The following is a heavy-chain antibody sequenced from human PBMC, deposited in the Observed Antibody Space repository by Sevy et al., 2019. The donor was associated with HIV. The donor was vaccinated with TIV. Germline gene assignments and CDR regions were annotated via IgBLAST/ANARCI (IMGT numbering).Heavy chain of an antibody. J-gene: IGHJ4*02. Sequence: GGSLRLSCAASGFTFSSYAMSWVRQAPGKGLEWVSAISGSGGSTYYADSVKGRFTISRDNAENSLCLQMNSVRAEDTAVYYCARDLFSGGNAVYGYWGQGTLVTVSS. CDR2: ISGSGGST. CDR3: ARDLFSGGNAVYGY. CDR1: GFTFSSYA. D-gene: IGHD2-15*01. V-gene: IGHV3-23*01.